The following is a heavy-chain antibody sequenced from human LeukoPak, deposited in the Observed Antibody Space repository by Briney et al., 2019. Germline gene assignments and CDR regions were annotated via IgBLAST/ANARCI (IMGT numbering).Heavy chain of an antibody. CDR3: ARNRYSSTHIGDYYYYGMDV. V-gene: IGHV3-53*04. J-gene: IGHJ6*02. CDR2: IYSGGST. D-gene: IGHD6-13*01. CDR1: GFTVSSNY. Sequence: PGGSLRLSCAASGFTVSSNYMSWVRQAPGKGLEWVSVIYSGGSTYYADSVKGRFTISRHNPKNTLYLQMNSLRAEDTAVYYCARNRYSSTHIGDYYYYGMDVWGQGTTVTVSS.